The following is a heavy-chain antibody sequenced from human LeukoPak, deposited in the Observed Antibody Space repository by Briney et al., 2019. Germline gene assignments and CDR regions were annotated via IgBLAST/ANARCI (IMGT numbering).Heavy chain of an antibody. CDR2: IKPSGST. CDR3: ARTNFGAFDI. V-gene: IGHV4-34*01. J-gene: IGHJ3*02. CDR1: GGSVSGYY. Sequence: SETLSLTCAVYGGSVSGYYWSWTSQPPGKGMEWLGEIKPSGSTNYNPSLKSRVTKSVDTSKNQFSLQLSSVTAADTAVYYCARTNFGAFDIWGQGTMVTVSS. D-gene: IGHD3-3*01.